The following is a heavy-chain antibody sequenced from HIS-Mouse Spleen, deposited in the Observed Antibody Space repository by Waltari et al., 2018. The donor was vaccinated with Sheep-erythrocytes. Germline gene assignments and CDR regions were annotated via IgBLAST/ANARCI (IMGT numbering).Heavy chain of an antibody. J-gene: IGHJ3*02. D-gene: IGHD3-3*01. Sequence: QLQLQESGPGLVKPSETLSLTCTVSGGSISSSSYYWGWIRQPPGKGLEWIGSIYYSGSTYYNPSLKSRVTISVYTSTNRFSLKLRSVTAADTAVYYCARLGLYYDFWSGYYTEKNAFDIWGQGTMVTVSS. V-gene: IGHV4-39*01. CDR3: ARLGLYYDFWSGYYTEKNAFDI. CDR2: IYYSGST. CDR1: GGSISSSSYY.